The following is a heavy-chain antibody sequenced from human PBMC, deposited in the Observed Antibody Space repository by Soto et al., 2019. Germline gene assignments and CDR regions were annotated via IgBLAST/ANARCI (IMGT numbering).Heavy chain of an antibody. Sequence: GGPLLLSSSAYGFTFSSDGMHWVRRAPGKGLEYVSAISSNGGSTYYADSVKGRFTISRDNSKNTLYLQMSSLRAEDTAVYYCVKHVFGVVNYYYGMDVWGQGTTVTVSS. CDR1: GFTFSSDG. CDR3: VKHVFGVVNYYYGMDV. CDR2: ISSNGGST. D-gene: IGHD3-3*01. V-gene: IGHV3-64D*08. J-gene: IGHJ6*02.